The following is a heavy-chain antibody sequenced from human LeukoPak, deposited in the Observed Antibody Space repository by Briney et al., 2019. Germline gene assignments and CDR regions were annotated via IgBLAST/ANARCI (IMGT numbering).Heavy chain of an antibody. CDR1: GGSFSGYY. CDR2: INHSGST. CDR3: ARITNSGYDSYYYYIDV. Sequence: PSETLSLTCAVYGGSFSGYYWSWIRQPPGKGLEWIGEINHSGSTNYNPSLKSRVTISVDTSKNQFSLKLSSVTATDTAVYYCARITNSGYDSYYYYIDVWGKGTTVTISS. V-gene: IGHV4-34*01. D-gene: IGHD3-22*01. J-gene: IGHJ6*03.